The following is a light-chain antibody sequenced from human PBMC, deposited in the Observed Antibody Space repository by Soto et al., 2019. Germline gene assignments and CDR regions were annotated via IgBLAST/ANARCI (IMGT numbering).Light chain of an antibody. CDR1: QSITTY. J-gene: IGKJ2*03. CDR3: QQSYGTPYS. CDR2: AAS. Sequence: DIQMTQPPSSLSASVGDRVTITCRASQSITTYLNWYQQKPGKAPKLLIYAASSLQSGVPSGFSGSGSGTDFTLTISSLQPEDSATYYCQQSYGTPYSFGHGTKLEIK. V-gene: IGKV1-39*01.